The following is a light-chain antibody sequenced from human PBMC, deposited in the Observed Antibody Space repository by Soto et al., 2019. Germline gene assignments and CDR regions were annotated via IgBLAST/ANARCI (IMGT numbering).Light chain of an antibody. CDR3: SSRSSTLVVV. J-gene: IGLJ2*01. Sequence: QSVLTQPASVSGSPGQSITISCTGTTSDVGGYNLVSWYQHHPGKAPKLIIYEVSSRPSGVSNRFSGSKSGHTASLTISGLQAEDEADYYCSSRSSTLVVVFGGGTKLTVL. CDR2: EVS. CDR1: TSDVGGYNL. V-gene: IGLV2-14*01.